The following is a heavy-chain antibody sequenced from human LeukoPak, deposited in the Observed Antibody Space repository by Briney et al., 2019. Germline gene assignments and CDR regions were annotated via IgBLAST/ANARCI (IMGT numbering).Heavy chain of an antibody. CDR1: GFTFDDYG. J-gene: IGHJ3*02. V-gene: IGHV3-20*04. Sequence: PGRSLRLSRAASGFTFDDYGMSWVRQAPGKGLEWVSAINWNGGSTGFADSVEGRFTISRDNAKNSLYLQMNSLRAEDTALYYCARRFGELEPAFDTWGQRTMVTVSS. D-gene: IGHD3-10*01. CDR2: INWNGGST. CDR3: ARRFGELEPAFDT.